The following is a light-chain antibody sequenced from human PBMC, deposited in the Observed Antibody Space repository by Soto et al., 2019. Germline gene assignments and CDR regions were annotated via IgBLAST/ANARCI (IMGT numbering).Light chain of an antibody. Sequence: QSALTQPASVSASPGQSITISCTGTNSNVGHFNLVSWYQQHPGKAPQLIFYENDKRPSGVSDRFSGSKSGSTASLTISGLQAEDEADYYCASYEALFGAGTKLTVL. V-gene: IGLV2-23*01. J-gene: IGLJ2*01. CDR2: END. CDR3: ASYEAL. CDR1: NSNVGHFNL.